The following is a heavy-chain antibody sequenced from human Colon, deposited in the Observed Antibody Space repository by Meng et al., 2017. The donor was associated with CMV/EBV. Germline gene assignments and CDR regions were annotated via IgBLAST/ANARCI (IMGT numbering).Heavy chain of an antibody. V-gene: IGHV3-23*01. D-gene: IGHD5-24*01. Sequence: CEDSEFSITDYAVNWVRQAQGKGLEWVSVISASGYYTFYAESVKGRFTIGRDISKNTVYLQTNSLRAEDTAVYFCAKAPTRRYYFDSWGQGSLVTVSS. CDR3: AKAPTRRYYFDS. J-gene: IGHJ4*02. CDR2: ISASGYYT. CDR1: EFSITDYA.